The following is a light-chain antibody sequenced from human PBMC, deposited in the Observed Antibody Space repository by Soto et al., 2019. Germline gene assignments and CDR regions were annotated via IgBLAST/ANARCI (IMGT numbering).Light chain of an antibody. V-gene: IGKV2-28*01. Sequence: DIVMTQSPLSQPVTPGVPASISCRSSRNLLHIDGCNYVDWYLQEPGQSPQLLIYLGSYRASGGPDRFSGIGSGTYFTLRISRVEAEDVGVYSCMQAGYTRTFGPGTKVDIK. J-gene: IGKJ1*01. CDR1: RNLLHIDGCNY. CDR3: MQAGYTRT. CDR2: LGS.